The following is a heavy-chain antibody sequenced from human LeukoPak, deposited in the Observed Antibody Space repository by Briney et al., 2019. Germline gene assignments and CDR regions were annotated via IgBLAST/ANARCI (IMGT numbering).Heavy chain of an antibody. CDR1: GFTFSSYG. CDR2: ISYDGSNK. D-gene: IGHD2-2*01. Sequence: GGSLRLSCAASGFTFSSYGMHWVRQAPGKGLEWVAVISYDGSNKYYADSVKGRFTISRDNSKNTLYLQMNSLRAEDTAVYYCARLGTRYCSTSSCHSQFDYWGQGTLVTVSS. J-gene: IGHJ4*02. V-gene: IGHV3-30*03. CDR3: ARLGTRYCSTSSCHSQFDY.